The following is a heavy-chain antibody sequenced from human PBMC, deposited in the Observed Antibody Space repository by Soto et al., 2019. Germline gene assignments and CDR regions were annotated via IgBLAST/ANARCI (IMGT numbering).Heavy chain of an antibody. V-gene: IGHV3-74*01. D-gene: IGHD6-19*01. CDR3: ARGRIAVAGFDY. J-gene: IGHJ4*02. CDR1: GFTFSSYW. CDR2: INSDGSST. Sequence: EVQLVESGGGLVQPGGSLRLSCAAPGFTFSSYWMHWVRQAPGKGLVWVSRINSDGSSTSYADSVKGRFTISRDNPKTTLYLQMNSLIAEDTAVYYCARGRIAVAGFDYWVQGPLVTLSP.